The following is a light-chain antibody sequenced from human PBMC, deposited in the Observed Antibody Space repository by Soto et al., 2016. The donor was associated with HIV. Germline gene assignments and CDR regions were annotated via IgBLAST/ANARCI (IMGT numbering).Light chain of an antibody. V-gene: IGKV1-39*01. Sequence: DIQMTQSPSSLSASVGDKVTISCRASQDIRDNLGWYQQKPGKAPTRLIYSASSLQSGVPSRFSGSGSGTDFTLIISSLQPEDFATYYCQQSYNTPRSFGQGTSGGDQT. CDR1: QDIRDN. J-gene: IGKJ1*01. CDR2: SAS. CDR3: QQSYNTPRS.